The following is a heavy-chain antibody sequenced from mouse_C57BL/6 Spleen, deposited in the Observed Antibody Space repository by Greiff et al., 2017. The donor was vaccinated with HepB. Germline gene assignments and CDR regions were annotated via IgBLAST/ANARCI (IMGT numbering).Heavy chain of an antibody. CDR2: IYPGDGAT. J-gene: IGHJ2*01. D-gene: IGHD2-1*01. Sequence: VQLQQSGPELVKPGASVKISCKASGYAFSSSWMNWVKQRPGKGLEWIGRIYPGDGATNYNGKFKGKATLTADKSSSTAYMQLSSLTSEDSAVYFCARAFYGNYDYWGQGTTLTVSS. V-gene: IGHV1-82*01. CDR1: GYAFSSSW. CDR3: ARAFYGNYDY.